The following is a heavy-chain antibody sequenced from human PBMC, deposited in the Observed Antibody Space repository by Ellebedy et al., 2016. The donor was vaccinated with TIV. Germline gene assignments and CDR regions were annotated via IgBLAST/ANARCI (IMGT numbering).Heavy chain of an antibody. CDR3: AKEWFYYDSSGYYGAPLFY. CDR2: ISYDGSNK. Sequence: GESLKISXAVSGFSFRTYAMHWVRQAPGKGLEWVAVISYDGSNKYYADSVKGRFTISRDNSKNTMYLQMNSLRVEDTAVYYCAKEWFYYDSSGYYGAPLFYWGQGTLVTVSS. D-gene: IGHD3-22*01. V-gene: IGHV3-30-3*01. J-gene: IGHJ4*02. CDR1: GFSFRTYA.